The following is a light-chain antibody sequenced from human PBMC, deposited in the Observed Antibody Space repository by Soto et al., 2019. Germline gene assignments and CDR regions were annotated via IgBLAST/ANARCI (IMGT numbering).Light chain of an antibody. Sequence: DIVMTQSPLSLPVTPGEPASISCRSSQSLLHSNGYNYLDWYLQKPGQSPQLLIYLGSNRDSGVPDRFSGSGLGRDFTLKISRVEAEDVGVYYCMQALQTEYTFGQGTKLEIK. CDR2: LGS. J-gene: IGKJ2*01. CDR1: QSLLHSNGYNY. V-gene: IGKV2-28*01. CDR3: MQALQTEYT.